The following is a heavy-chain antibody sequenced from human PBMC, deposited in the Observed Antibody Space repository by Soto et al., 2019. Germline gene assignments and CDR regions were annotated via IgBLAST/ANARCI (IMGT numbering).Heavy chain of an antibody. Sequence: QVQLVQSGAEVKKPGASVKVSCKASGYTFTSYGIIWVRQAPGQALEWMGWIIDYNGKTNYAQKIQGRVTMTTDTSTSTAYMEMRSLRYDDTALYSCARDAGVSRELYSWGQVTLVTVSS. CDR3: ARDAGVSRELYS. D-gene: IGHD1-26*01. J-gene: IGHJ4*02. CDR1: GYTFTSYG. V-gene: IGHV1-18*01. CDR2: IIDYNGKT.